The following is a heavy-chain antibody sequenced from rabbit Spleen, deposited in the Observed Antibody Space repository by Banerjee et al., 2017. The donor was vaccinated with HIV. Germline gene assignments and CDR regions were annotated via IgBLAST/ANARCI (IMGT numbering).Heavy chain of an antibody. J-gene: IGHJ6*01. CDR2: INIVTGKS. Sequence: EQLEESGGGLVKPEGSLTLTCKASGVSLNDKDVMCWVRQAPGKGLEWISCINIVTGKSVYANWAKGRFTMSRTSSTTVTLQMTSLTVADTATYFCARDTGSSFSSYGMDLWGPGTLVTVS. D-gene: IGHD8-1*01. CDR1: GVSLNDKDV. V-gene: IGHV1S45*01. CDR3: ARDTGSSFSSYGMDL.